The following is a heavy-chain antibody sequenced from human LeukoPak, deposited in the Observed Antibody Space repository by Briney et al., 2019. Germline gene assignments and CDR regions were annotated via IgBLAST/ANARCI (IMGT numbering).Heavy chain of an antibody. Sequence: PSETLSLTCTVSGGSISSYYWSWIRQPPVKGLEWIGYIYYSGSTNYNPSLKSRVTISVDTSKNQFSLKLNSVTAADTAVYYCARVSSAADGYYYYYYMDVWGKGTTVTVSS. J-gene: IGHJ6*03. CDR2: IYYSGST. V-gene: IGHV4-59*01. D-gene: IGHD5-24*01. CDR1: GGSISSYY. CDR3: ARVSSAADGYYYYYYMDV.